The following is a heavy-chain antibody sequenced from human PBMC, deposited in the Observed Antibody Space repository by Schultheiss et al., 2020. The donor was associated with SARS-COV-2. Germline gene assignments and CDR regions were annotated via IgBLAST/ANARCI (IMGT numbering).Heavy chain of an antibody. D-gene: IGHD3-3*01. Sequence: ASVKVSCKASGGTFSSYDINWVRQATGQGLEWMGWMNPNSGNTGYAQKFQGRVTMTRNTSISTAYMELSSLRSEDTAVYYCAKLKRSGHSKAGYGMDVWGQGTTVTVSS. CDR2: MNPNSGNT. CDR1: GGTFSSYD. J-gene: IGHJ6*02. V-gene: IGHV1-8*02. CDR3: AKLKRSGHSKAGYGMDV.